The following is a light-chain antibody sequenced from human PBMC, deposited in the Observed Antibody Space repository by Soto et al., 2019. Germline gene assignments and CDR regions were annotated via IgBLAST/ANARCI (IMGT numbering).Light chain of an antibody. V-gene: IGLV1-44*01. CDR1: SSNIGSNT. Sequence: QSVLTQPPSASGTPGQRVTISCSGSSSNIGSNTVNWYQQLPGTAPKLLIYSNNQRPSGVPDRFSGSKSGTSASLAISGLPYEDEADYYCAAWDDSLNGGVFGGGTKLTVL. J-gene: IGLJ2*01. CDR2: SNN. CDR3: AAWDDSLNGGV.